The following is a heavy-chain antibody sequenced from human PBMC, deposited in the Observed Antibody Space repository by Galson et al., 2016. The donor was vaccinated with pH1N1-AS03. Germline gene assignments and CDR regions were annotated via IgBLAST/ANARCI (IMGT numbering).Heavy chain of an antibody. CDR1: GFNFDDYA. Sequence: SLRLSCAGSGFNFDDYALHWVRQDPGKGLEWVAGIDWNSGTIGYTDSVKGRFTISRDNAKNSLYLQMNSLRAEDTALYYCAKSPGYCSAGSCSDQGYFDYWGQGTLVTVSS. V-gene: IGHV3-9*01. CDR3: AKSPGYCSAGSCSDQGYFDY. D-gene: IGHD2-15*01. CDR2: IDWNSGTI. J-gene: IGHJ4*02.